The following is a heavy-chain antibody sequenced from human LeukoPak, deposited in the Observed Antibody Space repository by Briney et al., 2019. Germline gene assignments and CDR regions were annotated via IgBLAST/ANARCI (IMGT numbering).Heavy chain of an antibody. CDR2: INSDGSST. V-gene: IGHV3-74*01. J-gene: IGHJ3*02. CDR1: GFTFSSYW. D-gene: IGHD1-26*01. CDR3: AREQRKGRYSGSYLAFDI. Sequence: GGSLRLSCAASGFTFSSYWMSWVRQAPGKGLVWVSRINSDGSSTSYADSVKGRFTISRDNAKNTLYLQMNSLRAEDTAVYYCAREQRKGRYSGSYLAFDIWGQGTMVTVSS.